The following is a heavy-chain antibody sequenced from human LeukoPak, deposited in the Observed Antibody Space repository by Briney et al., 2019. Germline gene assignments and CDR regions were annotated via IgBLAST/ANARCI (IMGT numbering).Heavy chain of an antibody. CDR1: GFTFTSIA. D-gene: IGHD3-10*01. Sequence: GSLRLSCAASGFTFTSIAMSWVRQAPGKGLEWVSVITGNGGSTFYADSVRGRFTISRDNSKNTLFLQMNSLRAEDTAVYYCARGPDPDDYYGSGSYTDYWGQGTLVTVSS. J-gene: IGHJ4*02. CDR2: ITGNGGST. V-gene: IGHV3-23*01. CDR3: ARGPDPDDYYGSGSYTDY.